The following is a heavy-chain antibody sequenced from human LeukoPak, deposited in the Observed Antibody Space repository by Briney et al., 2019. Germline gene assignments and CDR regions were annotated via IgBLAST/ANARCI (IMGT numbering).Heavy chain of an antibody. V-gene: IGHV3-23*01. CDR1: GFTFSSYA. D-gene: IGHD3-9*01. CDR2: IVGSGAST. CDR3: AKWGDYDVLTGYYDSDY. J-gene: IGHJ4*02. Sequence: PGGSLRLSCAASGFTFSSYAMSWVRQAPGKGLEWVSAIVGSGASTYYADSVKGRFTISRDNSKNTLYLQMNSLRAEDTALYYCAKWGDYDVLTGYYDSDYWGQGTLVTVSS.